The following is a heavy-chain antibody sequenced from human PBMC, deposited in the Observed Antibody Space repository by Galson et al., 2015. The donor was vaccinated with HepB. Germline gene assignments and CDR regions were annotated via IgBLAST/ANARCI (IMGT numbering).Heavy chain of an antibody. CDR3: ASHRAVSGTVVVDY. CDR1: GYRFTTFW. J-gene: IGHJ4*02. V-gene: IGHV5-10-1*01. Sequence: QSGAEVKKPGESLRISCKGSGYRFTTFWISWVRQKPGKGLEWMGRIDPSDSKTNYSPSFQGHVTISADKSISTAHLQWSSLEASDSAMYYCASHRAVSGTVVVDYWGRGTLVTVSP. CDR2: IDPSDSKT. D-gene: IGHD6-19*01.